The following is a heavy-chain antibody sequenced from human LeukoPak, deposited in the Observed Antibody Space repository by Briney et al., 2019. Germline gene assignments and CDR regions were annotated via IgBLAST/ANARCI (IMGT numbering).Heavy chain of an antibody. V-gene: IGHV4-59*11. J-gene: IGHJ3*02. CDR3: ARDLVTVTKGFDI. CDR2: ISYIGTT. D-gene: IGHD4-17*01. Sequence: SETLSLTCAVSDDSFSSHYWTWIRQPPGKGLEWIGHISYIGTTNYNPSLKSRVTISIDTSKNQFSLKLSSVTAADTAVYYCARDLVTVTKGFDIWGQGTMVSVSS. CDR1: DDSFSSHY.